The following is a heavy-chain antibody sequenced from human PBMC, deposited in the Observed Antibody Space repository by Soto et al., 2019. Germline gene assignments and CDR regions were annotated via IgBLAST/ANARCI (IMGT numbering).Heavy chain of an antibody. CDR2: IYYNSNRI. V-gene: IGHV3-9*01. J-gene: IGHJ6*04. CDR1: GSSLQDYA. Sequence: EVQLVESGGGLVQPGGSLRLSCVGSGSSLQDYAMHWVRQAPGKGLEWVSGIYYNSNRIDYADSVKGRFTISRDNARNSLDLQMNTLRTEDTAFYYCGKDISPGGMDVWGRGIMVTVSS. CDR3: GKDISPGGMDV.